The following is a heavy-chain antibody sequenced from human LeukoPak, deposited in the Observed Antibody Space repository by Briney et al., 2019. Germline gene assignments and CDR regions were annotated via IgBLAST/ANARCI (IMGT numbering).Heavy chain of an antibody. CDR1: GFTFNSYW. J-gene: IGHJ2*01. CDR3: AKLVVITATQWYFDL. V-gene: IGHV3-7*03. CDR2: IKHDGSEK. D-gene: IGHD2-15*01. Sequence: GGSLRLSCAASGFTFNSYWMGWLRQAPGKGLDWVANIKHDGSEKYYLDSGNGRFTISRDNAKNLLYLQMNSLRAEDTAVYYCAKLVVITATQWYFDLWGRGTLVTVSS.